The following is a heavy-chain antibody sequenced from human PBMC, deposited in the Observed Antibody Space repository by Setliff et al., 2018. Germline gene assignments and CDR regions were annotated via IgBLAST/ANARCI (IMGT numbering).Heavy chain of an antibody. V-gene: IGHV4-34*01. CDR3: ASERESASRQTYFDS. J-gene: IGHJ4*02. CDR2: INRSGST. D-gene: IGHD2-15*01. Sequence: SETLSLTCAVYGGSFSTYYWIWIRQPPGKGLEWIGEINRSGSTNYNPSLKSRVTILSDTSKNQFSLILSSVTAADTAVYYCASERESASRQTYFDSWGQGTLVTVSS. CDR1: GGSFSTYY.